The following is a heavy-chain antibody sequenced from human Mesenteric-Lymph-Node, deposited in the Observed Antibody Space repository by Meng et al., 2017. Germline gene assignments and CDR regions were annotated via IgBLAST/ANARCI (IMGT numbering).Heavy chain of an antibody. Sequence: SVKVSCKVSGYTLTELSMHWVRQAPGQGLEWMGRIIPILGIANYAQKFQGRVTITADKSTSTAYMELSSLRSEDTAVYYCARDIVPNGQQDYWGQGTLVTVSS. J-gene: IGHJ4*02. CDR1: GYTLTELS. CDR3: ARDIVPNGQQDY. V-gene: IGHV1-69*04. D-gene: IGHD6-13*01. CDR2: IIPILGIA.